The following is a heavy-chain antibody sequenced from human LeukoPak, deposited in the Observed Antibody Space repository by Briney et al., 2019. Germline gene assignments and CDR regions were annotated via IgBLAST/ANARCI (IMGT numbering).Heavy chain of an antibody. J-gene: IGHJ4*02. CDR3: ARPLTRSPKFFAY. D-gene: IGHD1-14*01. Sequence: ASVEVSCKASGYTFTSYDINWVRQATGQGLEWMGWMNPNSGNTGYAQKFQGRVTMTRNTSISTAYMELSSLRSEDTAVYYCARPLTRSPKFFAYRGQGTLVTVSS. V-gene: IGHV1-8*01. CDR2: MNPNSGNT. CDR1: GYTFTSYD.